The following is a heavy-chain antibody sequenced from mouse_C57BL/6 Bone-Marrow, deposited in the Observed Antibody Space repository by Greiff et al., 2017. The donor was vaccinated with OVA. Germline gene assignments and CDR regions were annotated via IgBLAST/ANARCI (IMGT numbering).Heavy chain of an antibody. J-gene: IGHJ3*01. D-gene: IGHD2-3*01. Sequence: QVQLQQPGAELVKPGASVKLSCKASGYTFTRYCMHWVKQRPGQGLEWIGMIHPNSGSTNYNEKFKSKATLTVDKSSSTAYMQLSSLTSEDSAVYYCARLDGYSSFAYWGQGTLVTVSA. V-gene: IGHV1-64*01. CDR1: GYTFTRYC. CDR3: ARLDGYSSFAY. CDR2: IHPNSGST.